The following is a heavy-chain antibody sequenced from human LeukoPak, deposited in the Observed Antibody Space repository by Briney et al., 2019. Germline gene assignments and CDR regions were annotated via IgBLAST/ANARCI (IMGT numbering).Heavy chain of an antibody. J-gene: IGHJ4*02. CDR1: GGSISSGGYS. CDR3: ARAVAGTGAPFDY. Sequence: SETLSLTCAVSGGSISSGGYSWSWIRQPPGKGLEWIGYIYHSGSTYYNPSLKSRVTISVDRPKNQFSLKLSSVTAADTAVYYCARAVAGTGAPFDYWGQGTLVTVSS. D-gene: IGHD6-19*01. V-gene: IGHV4-30-2*01. CDR2: IYHSGST.